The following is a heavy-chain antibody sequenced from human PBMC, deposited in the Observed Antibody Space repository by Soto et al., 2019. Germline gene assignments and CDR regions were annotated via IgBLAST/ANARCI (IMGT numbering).Heavy chain of an antibody. CDR3: AREGAAAGTLFDY. CDR2: INSAGSST. V-gene: IGHV3-74*01. D-gene: IGHD6-13*01. CDR1: GFTFRTYW. Sequence: PGGSLRLSCAASGFTFRTYWMHWVRQAPGKGLVWVSRINSAGSSTSYADSVKGRFTISRDIAKSTLYLQMNSLRAEDTALYYCAREGAAAGTLFDYWGQGTLVTVSS. J-gene: IGHJ4*02.